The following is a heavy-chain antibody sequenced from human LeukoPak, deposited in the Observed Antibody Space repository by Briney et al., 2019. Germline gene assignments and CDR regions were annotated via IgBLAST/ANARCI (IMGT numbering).Heavy chain of an antibody. V-gene: IGHV3-21*01. CDR3: ARGAYCGGDCYYYYMDV. D-gene: IGHD2-21*01. CDR1: GFTFSSYS. J-gene: IGHJ6*03. Sequence: GGSLRLSCAASGFTFSSYSMIWVRQAPGKGLEWVSSISSSSSYIYYADSVKGRFTISRDNAKNSLYLQMNSRRAEDTAVYYCARGAYCGGDCYYYYMDVWGKGTTVTVSS. CDR2: ISSSSSYI.